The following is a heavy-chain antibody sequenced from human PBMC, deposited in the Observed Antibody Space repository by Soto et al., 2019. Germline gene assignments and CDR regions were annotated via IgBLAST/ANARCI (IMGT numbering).Heavy chain of an antibody. CDR3: ARDKGYSSGWYFWYFDL. D-gene: IGHD6-19*01. Sequence: ASVKVSCKASGYTFTSYGISWVRQAPGQGLEWMGWISAYNGNTNYAQKLQGRVTMTTDTSTSTAYMELRSLRSDDTAVYYCARDKGYSSGWYFWYFDLWGRGTLVNVSS. CDR2: ISAYNGNT. CDR1: GYTFTSYG. V-gene: IGHV1-18*01. J-gene: IGHJ2*01.